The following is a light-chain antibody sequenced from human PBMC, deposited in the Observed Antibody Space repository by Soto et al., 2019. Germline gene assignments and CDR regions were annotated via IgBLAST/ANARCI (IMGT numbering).Light chain of an antibody. CDR2: DVN. CDR3: GSYTGGSTHV. V-gene: IGLV2-14*03. CDR1: SSDVGGYNF. J-gene: IGLJ1*01. Sequence: QSALTQPASVSGSPGQSITISCTGTSSDVGGYNFVSWYQQHPGKVPKLMIFDVNRRPSGVSDRFSGSKSGNTASLTISGLQAEDEGDYCGGSYTGGSTHVFGSGTELTVL.